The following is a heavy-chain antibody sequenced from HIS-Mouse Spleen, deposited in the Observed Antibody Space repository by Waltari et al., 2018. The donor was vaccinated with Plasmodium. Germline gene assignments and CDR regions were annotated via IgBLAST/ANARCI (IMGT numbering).Heavy chain of an antibody. J-gene: IGHJ6*02. D-gene: IGHD3-3*01. CDR3: ARLYYDFWSGYYPYGMDV. CDR1: GLPFSSLA. V-gene: IGHV3-30*04. Sequence: QVQLVESGGGVVQPGRSLRLSCAASGLPFSSLAFSWSRQAPGKGLEWVAVISYDGSNKYYADSVKGRFTISRDNSKNTLYLQMNSLRAEDTAVYYCARLYYDFWSGYYPYGMDVWGQGTTVTVSS. CDR2: ISYDGSNK.